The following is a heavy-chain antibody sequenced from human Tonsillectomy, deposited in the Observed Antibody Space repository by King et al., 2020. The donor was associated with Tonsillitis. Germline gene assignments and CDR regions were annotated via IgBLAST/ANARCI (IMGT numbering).Heavy chain of an antibody. CDR3: ARNYGVYWYFDL. J-gene: IGHJ2*01. CDR2: IHNSGST. CDR1: GGSISNYY. V-gene: IGHV4-59*01. D-gene: IGHD4-17*01. Sequence: VQLQESGPGLAKPSETLSLTCTVSGGSISNYYWSWIRQPPGKGPEWIWFIHNSGSTNYNPPLKSRVTISADTSKNQISLKLTSVTAADTAVYYCARNYGVYWYFDLWGRGTLVTVSS.